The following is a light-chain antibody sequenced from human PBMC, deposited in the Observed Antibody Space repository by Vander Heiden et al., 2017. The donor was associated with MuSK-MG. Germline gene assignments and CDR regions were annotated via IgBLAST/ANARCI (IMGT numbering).Light chain of an antibody. Sequence: AIQMTQSPSSLSASVGDRVTITCRASQGIRNDLGWYQQKPGKAPKLLIYAASSLQSGVPSRFSRTGSGTDFTLTISSLQPEDFATYYCRQYDDYPWTFGQGTKVEIK. V-gene: IGKV1-6*01. CDR3: RQYDDYPWT. CDR1: QGIRND. CDR2: AAS. J-gene: IGKJ1*01.